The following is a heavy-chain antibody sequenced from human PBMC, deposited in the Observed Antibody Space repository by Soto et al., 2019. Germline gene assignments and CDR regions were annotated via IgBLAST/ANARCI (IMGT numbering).Heavy chain of an antibody. CDR3: ARGRRGYYYCYGMDV. CDR2: INHSGST. Sequence: SETLPLPCTVSGGSISSYYWSRIRQTPGKGLKWIREINHSGSTNYNPSLKSRVTISVDTSKNRFSLKLSSVTAADTAVYYCARGRRGYYYCYGMDVWGQGTTVTVSS. J-gene: IGHJ6*02. CDR1: GGSISSYY. V-gene: IGHV4-34*01.